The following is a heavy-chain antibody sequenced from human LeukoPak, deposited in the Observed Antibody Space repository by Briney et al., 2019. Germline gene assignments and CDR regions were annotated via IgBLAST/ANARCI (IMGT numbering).Heavy chain of an antibody. D-gene: IGHD3-16*01. CDR2: ISAYNGNT. CDR3: AREVKFGGSTPGKKYYYYYYMDV. V-gene: IGHV1-18*01. CDR1: GYTLTSYG. Sequence: ASVKVSCKASGYTLTSYGISWVRQAPGQGLEWMGWISAYNGNTNYAQKLQGRVTMTTDTSTSTAYMELRSLRSDDTAVYYCAREVKFGGSTPGKKYYYYYYMDVWGKGTTVTVSS. J-gene: IGHJ6*03.